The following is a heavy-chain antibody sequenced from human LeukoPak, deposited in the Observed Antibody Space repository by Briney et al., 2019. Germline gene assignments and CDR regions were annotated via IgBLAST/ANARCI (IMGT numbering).Heavy chain of an antibody. D-gene: IGHD3-22*01. Sequence: PGRSLRLSCAASGFSFSSYGMHWVRQAPGKGLEWVTVIWYDGSNKYYADSVKGRFTISRDNAKNSLYLQMNSLRAEDTALYYCAKVSSGYYYGAFDIWGQGTMVTVSS. V-gene: IGHV3-33*03. CDR1: GFSFSSYG. J-gene: IGHJ3*02. CDR3: AKVSSGYYYGAFDI. CDR2: IWYDGSNK.